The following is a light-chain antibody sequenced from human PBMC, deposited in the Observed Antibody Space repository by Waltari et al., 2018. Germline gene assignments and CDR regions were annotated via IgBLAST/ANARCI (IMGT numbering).Light chain of an antibody. CDR1: NDNVGTTHY. CDR3: SSYTTSGTVV. Sequence: QSALTQPASVSGSPGQSITISCTGTNDNVGTTHYVSWYQQHPGKVPKVMFYDVTNRPSGVSTLFSGSKSGNTASLTISGLQADDEADYYCSSYTTSGTVVFGGGTKVTVL. V-gene: IGLV2-14*03. CDR2: DVT. J-gene: IGLJ2*01.